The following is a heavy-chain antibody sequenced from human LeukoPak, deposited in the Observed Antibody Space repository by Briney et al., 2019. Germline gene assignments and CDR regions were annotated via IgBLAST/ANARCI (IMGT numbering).Heavy chain of an antibody. J-gene: IGHJ4*02. Sequence: SQTLSLTCAISGDSVSSNSDAWNWIRQSPSRGLEWLGRTYYRSMWYYDYAVAVKSRISINPDTSKNQFSLQLSSVTPEDTAVYYCARDPVGGSTIFDYWGQGTLVTVSS. CDR3: ARDPVGGSTIFDY. V-gene: IGHV6-1*01. CDR2: TYYRSMWYY. CDR1: GDSVSSNSDA. D-gene: IGHD1-26*01.